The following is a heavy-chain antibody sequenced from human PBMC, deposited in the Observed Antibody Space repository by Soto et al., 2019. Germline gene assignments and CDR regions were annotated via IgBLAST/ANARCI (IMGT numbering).Heavy chain of an antibody. CDR2: IYYSGST. V-gene: IGHV4-30-4*01. CDR1: GGSINNGDYY. J-gene: IGHJ2*01. Sequence: SETLSLTCAVSGGSINNGDYYWSWIRQPPGKGLEWIGYIYYSGSTYVNPSLKSRLSMSLDTSKNQFSLKLTSVTAADTAVYYCAREKYVVFGMAHPYWYLDLWGRGTLVTVYS. D-gene: IGHD3-3*01. CDR3: AREKYVVFGMAHPYWYLDL.